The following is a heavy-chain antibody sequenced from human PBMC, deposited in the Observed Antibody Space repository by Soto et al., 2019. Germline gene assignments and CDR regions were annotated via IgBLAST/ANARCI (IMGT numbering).Heavy chain of an antibody. CDR2: ISGDGTTT. CDR3: GRGSGPRGRPY. V-gene: IGHV3-74*01. CDR1: GFIFTNYW. J-gene: IGHJ1*01. Sequence: GGSLRLSCAASGFIFTNYWMHWVRQAPGERLVWVARISGDGTTTTYVDSAKGRFTISKDNAKNTVYLQMNGLRTEDTAVYYCGRGSGPRGRPYWVQGITVTVSS. D-gene: IGHD3-16*01.